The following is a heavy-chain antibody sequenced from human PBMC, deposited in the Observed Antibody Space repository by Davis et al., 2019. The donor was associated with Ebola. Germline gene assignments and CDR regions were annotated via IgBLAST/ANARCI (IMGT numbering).Heavy chain of an antibody. Sequence: MPSETLSLTCAVYGGSFGAYYWNWIRQSPGKGLEWIGEVNDSGITNYNPSLKSRLIISVDTSKNQFSLKLSSVTAADTAVYYCAQEQQLVWFDPWGQGTLVTVSS. D-gene: IGHD6-13*01. CDR1: GGSFGAYY. CDR2: VNDSGIT. V-gene: IGHV4-34*01. J-gene: IGHJ5*02. CDR3: AQEQQLVWFDP.